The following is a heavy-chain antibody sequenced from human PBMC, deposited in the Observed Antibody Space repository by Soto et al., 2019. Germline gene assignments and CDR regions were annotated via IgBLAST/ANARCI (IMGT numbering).Heavy chain of an antibody. V-gene: IGHV4-59*01. CDR1: GGSISSYY. Sequence: SETLSLTCTVSGGSISSYYWSWIRQPPGKGLEWIGYIYYSGSTNYNPSLKSRVTISVDTSKNQFSLKLSSVTAADTAVYYCARDQDYYGSGSLGAMDVWGQGTTVTVSS. D-gene: IGHD3-10*01. CDR2: IYYSGST. J-gene: IGHJ6*02. CDR3: ARDQDYYGSGSLGAMDV.